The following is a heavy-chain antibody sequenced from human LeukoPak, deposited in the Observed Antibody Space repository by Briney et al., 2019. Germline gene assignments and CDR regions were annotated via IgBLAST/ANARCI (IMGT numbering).Heavy chain of an antibody. CDR3: AIGASGSYYTLFDY. V-gene: IGHV3-21*01. D-gene: IGHD1-26*01. Sequence: GGSLRLTCAASGFTFSSYTMNWVRQAPGKGLEWVSSITSSSSYIYYADSVKGRFTISRDNAKNSLYLQMNRLRAEDTAVYYCAIGASGSYYTLFDYWGQGTLVTVSS. J-gene: IGHJ4*02. CDR2: ITSSSSYI. CDR1: GFTFSSYT.